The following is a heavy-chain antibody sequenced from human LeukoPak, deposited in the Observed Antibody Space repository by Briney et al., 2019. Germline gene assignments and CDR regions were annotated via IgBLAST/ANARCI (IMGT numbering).Heavy chain of an antibody. CDR2: IYYSGST. J-gene: IGHJ3*02. CDR3: ARASPGEYAFDI. CDR1: GGSISSYY. V-gene: IGHV4-59*01. Sequence: SETLSLTCTVSGGSISSYYWSWIRQPPGKGLEWIGYIYYSGSTNYNPSLKSRVTISVDTSKNQFSLKLSSVTAADTAVYYCARASPGEYAFDIWGQGTMVTVSS.